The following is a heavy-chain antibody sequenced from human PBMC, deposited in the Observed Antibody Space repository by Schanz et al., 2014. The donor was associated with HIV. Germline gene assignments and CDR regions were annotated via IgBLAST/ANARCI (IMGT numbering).Heavy chain of an antibody. D-gene: IGHD3-22*01. CDR3: ARSYYYDGSPLPLDS. Sequence: QVQLQQWGAGLLKPSETLSLTCAVYGGSFSGYYWSWIHQPPGKGLEWIGKINHSGNTNYNPSLKSRVTISVDTFKNQFSLKMSSVTAADTAVYYCARSYYYDGSPLPLDSWGQGTLVTVSS. CDR1: GGSFSGYY. J-gene: IGHJ4*02. CDR2: INHSGNT. V-gene: IGHV4-34*02.